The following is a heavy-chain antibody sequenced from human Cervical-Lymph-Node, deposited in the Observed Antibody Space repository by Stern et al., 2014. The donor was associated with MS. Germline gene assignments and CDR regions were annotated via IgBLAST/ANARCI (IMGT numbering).Heavy chain of an antibody. CDR3: STADYRYYYGMDV. CDR2: IKSKTDGGTA. V-gene: IGHV3-15*01. Sequence: EVQLEESGGGLVKPGGSLRLSSAASAFTFSNAWMSWVRQAPGKGLEWVGRIKSKTDGGTADYAAPVRGRFTISRDDSGNTLYLQMNSLKTEDTAVYYCSTADYRYYYGMDVWGQGTTVTVSS. D-gene: IGHD4-11*01. CDR1: AFTFSNAW. J-gene: IGHJ6*02.